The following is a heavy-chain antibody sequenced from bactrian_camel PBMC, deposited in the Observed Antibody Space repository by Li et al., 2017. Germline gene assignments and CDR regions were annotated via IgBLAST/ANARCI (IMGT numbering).Heavy chain of an antibody. CDR3: AADCDPGNPGGASSVHY. D-gene: IGHD2*01. CDR1: GYIGSRRY. J-gene: IGHJ4*01. V-gene: IGHV3S40*01. Sequence: DVQLVESGGGSVQAGGSLRLSCAVSGYIGSRRYMAWFRQVPGKEREGVAAIWTDGFEPYYADSVNLRFTISQDNDWNTVYLQMTSLKPEDSAMYYCAADCDPGNPGGASSVHYWGQGTQVTVS. CDR2: IWTDGFEP.